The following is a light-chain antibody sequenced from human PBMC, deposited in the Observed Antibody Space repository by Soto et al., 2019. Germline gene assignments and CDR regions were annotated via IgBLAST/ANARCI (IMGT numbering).Light chain of an antibody. CDR1: QSVSYW. J-gene: IGKJ3*01. Sequence: DIQMTQSPSTLSTSVGARVTITCRATQSVSYWLAWYQQKPGKAPNLLIYDGSTLASGVPPRFSGGGFGTEFTLNISSLQPDDSAIYYCQHYNTYSTAFGPGTRVEIK. V-gene: IGKV1-5*01. CDR2: DGS. CDR3: QHYNTYSTA.